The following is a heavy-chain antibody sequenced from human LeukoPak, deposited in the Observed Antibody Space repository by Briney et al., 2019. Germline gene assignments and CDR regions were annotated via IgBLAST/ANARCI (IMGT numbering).Heavy chain of an antibody. CDR1: GFTFSSYA. D-gene: IGHD5-24*01. CDR3: AKDSPVVEMATIESY. J-gene: IGHJ4*02. V-gene: IGHV3-30*04. Sequence: GGSLRLSCAASGFTFSSYAMHWVRQAPGKGLEWVAVISYDGSNKYYADSVKGRFTISRDNSKNTLYLQMNSLRAEDTAVYYCAKDSPVVEMATIESYWGQGTLVTVSS. CDR2: ISYDGSNK.